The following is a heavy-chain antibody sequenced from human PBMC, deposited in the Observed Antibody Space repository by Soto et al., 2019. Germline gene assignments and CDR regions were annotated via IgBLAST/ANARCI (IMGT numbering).Heavy chain of an antibody. CDR1: LYSISSGYY. CDR3: ARAIRGFSQGFGY. Sequence: SETLSLTCAVSLYSISSGYYWAWIRQPPGKGLEWIGSIYHSGNIYYNPSLKSRLTSSVDTSKSQFSLRLSHVTAADTAVYYCARAIRGFSQGFGYWGQGALVTAPQ. D-gene: IGHD5-12*01. V-gene: IGHV4-38-2*01. CDR2: IYHSGNI. J-gene: IGHJ4*02.